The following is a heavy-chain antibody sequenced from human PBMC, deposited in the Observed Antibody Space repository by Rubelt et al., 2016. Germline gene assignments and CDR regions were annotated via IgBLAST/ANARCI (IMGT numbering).Heavy chain of an antibody. V-gene: IGHV3-48*04. CDR3: ATARDYYGSGSPTPR. Sequence: ISYIGSGRSPIYYADSVKGRFIISRDNAGNSLFLQMNSLRAEDTAVYYCATARDYYGSGSPTPRWGQGTLVTVSS. CDR2: IGSGRSPI. D-gene: IGHD3-10*01. J-gene: IGHJ4*02.